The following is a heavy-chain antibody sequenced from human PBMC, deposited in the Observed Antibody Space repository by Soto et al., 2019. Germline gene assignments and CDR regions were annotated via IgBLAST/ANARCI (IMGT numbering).Heavy chain of an antibody. CDR1: GGTFSSYA. V-gene: IGHV1-69*01. Sequence: QVQLVQSGAEVKKPGSSVKVSCTASGGTFSSYAISWVRQAPGQGLEWMGGIIPIFGTANYAQKFQGRVTITADESTSTAYMELSSLRSEDTAVYYCARGYRGGGYSYGYGYYYGMDVWGQGTTVTVSS. D-gene: IGHD5-18*01. CDR2: IIPIFGTA. CDR3: ARGYRGGGYSYGYGYYYGMDV. J-gene: IGHJ6*02.